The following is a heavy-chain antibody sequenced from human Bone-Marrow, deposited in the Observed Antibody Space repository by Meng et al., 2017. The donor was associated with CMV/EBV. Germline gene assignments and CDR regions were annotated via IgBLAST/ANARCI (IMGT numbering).Heavy chain of an antibody. CDR2: ISSSGSTI. CDR3: VTGLDGPKITMFGVAPRYYYGMDV. V-gene: IGHV3-48*03. CDR1: GFTFSSYE. D-gene: IGHD3-3*01. Sequence: GGSLRLSCAASGFTFSSYEMNWVRQAPGKGLEWVSYISSSGSTIYYADSVKGRFTISRDNAKNSLYLQMNSLRAEDTAVYYCVTGLDGPKITMFGVAPRYYYGMDVWGQGTTVTVSS. J-gene: IGHJ6*02.